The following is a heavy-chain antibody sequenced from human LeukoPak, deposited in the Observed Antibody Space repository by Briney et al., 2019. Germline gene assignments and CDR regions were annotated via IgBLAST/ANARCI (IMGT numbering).Heavy chain of an antibody. Sequence: SETLSLTCAVYGGSFSGYYWSWIRQPPGKGLEWIGEINHSGSTNYNPSLKSRVTISVDTSKNQFSLKLSSVTAADTAVYYCARGGGDYYYDSSGYYPQSWFDPWGQGTLVTVSS. V-gene: IGHV4-34*01. D-gene: IGHD3-22*01. CDR1: GGSFSGYY. J-gene: IGHJ5*02. CDR3: ARGGGDYYYDSSGYYPQSWFDP. CDR2: INHSGST.